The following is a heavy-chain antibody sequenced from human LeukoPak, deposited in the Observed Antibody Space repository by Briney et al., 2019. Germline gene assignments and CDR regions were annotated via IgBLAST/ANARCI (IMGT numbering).Heavy chain of an antibody. CDR3: ARHPLNFCTTASCYQSYFDY. V-gene: IGHV1-8*01. Sequence: GASVKVSCKASGYTFTSYDINWVRQATGQGLEWMGWMNPNSGNTGYAQKFQGRVTMTRNTSISTAYMELSSLRSEDTAVYYCARHPLNFCTTASCYQSYFDYWGQGTLVTVSS. CDR2: MNPNSGNT. J-gene: IGHJ4*02. D-gene: IGHD2-2*01. CDR1: GYTFTSYD.